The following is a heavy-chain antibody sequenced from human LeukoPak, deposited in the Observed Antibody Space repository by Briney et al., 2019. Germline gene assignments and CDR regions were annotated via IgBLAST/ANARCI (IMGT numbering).Heavy chain of an antibody. V-gene: IGHV3-21*01. Sequence: GGSLRLSCAASGFTFSSYSVNWVRQAPGKGLEWVSSISSSSSYIYYADSVKGRFTISRDNAKNSLYLQMNSLRAEDTAVYYCARMTNFDAWYGQDYYYMDVWGKGTTVTVSS. CDR2: ISSSSSYI. J-gene: IGHJ6*03. CDR1: GFTFSSYS. CDR3: ARMTNFDAWYGQDYYYMDV. D-gene: IGHD6-13*01.